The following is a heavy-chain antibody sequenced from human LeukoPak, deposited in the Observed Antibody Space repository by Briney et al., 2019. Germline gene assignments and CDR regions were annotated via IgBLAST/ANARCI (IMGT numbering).Heavy chain of an antibody. CDR1: VDFNKTNSYW. CDR3: ARRGIWDLQIGNWFDP. Sequence: SETLSLTCSISVDFNKTNSYWWGWIRQSPGKGLEWFGSIYSSGNSYYNPSLKTRATISPDTSKNQYSLRLTSVTAADTAIYYCARRGIWDLQIGNWFDPWGQGILVIVSS. CDR2: IYSSGNS. D-gene: IGHD3-16*01. V-gene: IGHV4-39*01. J-gene: IGHJ5*02.